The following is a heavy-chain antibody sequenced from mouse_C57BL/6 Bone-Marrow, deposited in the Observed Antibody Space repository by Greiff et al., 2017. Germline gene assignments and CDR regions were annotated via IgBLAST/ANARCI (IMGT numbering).Heavy chain of an antibody. Sequence: DVKLQESGPGLVKPSPSLSLTCSVTGYSITSGYYWNWIRQFPGNKLEWVGYISYDGSNNYNPSLKNRISITRDTSKNQFFLKLNSVTTEDTATYYCAREPNSLGWGQGTLVTVSA. V-gene: IGHV3-6*01. CDR2: ISYDGSN. J-gene: IGHJ3*02. CDR3: AREPNSLG. CDR1: GYSITSGYY.